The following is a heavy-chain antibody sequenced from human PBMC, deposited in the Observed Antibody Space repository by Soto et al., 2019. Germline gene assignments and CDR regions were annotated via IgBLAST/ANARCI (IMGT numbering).Heavy chain of an antibody. CDR3: ARRAARPGYYFYYMDV. D-gene: IGHD6-6*01. CDR1: GFTFGDYY. CDR2: ISSSGSDI. V-gene: IGHV3-11*01. J-gene: IGHJ6*03. Sequence: GGSLRLSCTASGFTFGDYYMTWIRQAPGKGLEWVSYISSSGSDIYYADSVEGRFTISRDNAKNSLYVQMNSLRPEDTAVYYCARRAARPGYYFYYMDVWGIGTTVTVSS.